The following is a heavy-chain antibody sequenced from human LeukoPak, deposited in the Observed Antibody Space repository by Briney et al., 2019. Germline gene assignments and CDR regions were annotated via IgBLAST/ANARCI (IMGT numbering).Heavy chain of an antibody. CDR2: INHSGST. J-gene: IGHJ4*02. CDR1: GGSFSGYY. V-gene: IGHV4-34*01. CDR3: ARYSTSXTFFDF. Sequence: SETLSLTCAVYGGSFSGYYWSWIRQPPGKGLEWIGEINHSGSTNYNPSLKSRVTISVDTSKNQFFLKLSSVTAADTAVYYCARYSTSXTFFDFWGQGTLVTVSS. D-gene: IGHD6-13*01.